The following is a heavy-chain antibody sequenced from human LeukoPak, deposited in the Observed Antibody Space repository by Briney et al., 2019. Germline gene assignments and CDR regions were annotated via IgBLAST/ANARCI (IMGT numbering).Heavy chain of an antibody. CDR3: ARGRELRYFDWLRKAFDI. Sequence: GASVKVSCKASGYTFTSYDINWVRQATGQGLEWMGWMNPNSGNTGYAQKFQGRVTMTRDTSISTAYMELSSLRSEDTAVYYCARGRELRYFDWLRKAFDIWGQGTMVTVSS. J-gene: IGHJ3*02. V-gene: IGHV1-8*01. CDR2: MNPNSGNT. CDR1: GYTFTSYD. D-gene: IGHD3-9*01.